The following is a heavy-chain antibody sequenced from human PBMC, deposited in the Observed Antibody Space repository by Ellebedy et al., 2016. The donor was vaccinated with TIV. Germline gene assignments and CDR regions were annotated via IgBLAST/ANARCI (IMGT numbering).Heavy chain of an antibody. CDR3: ARTIRSSPNWFDP. Sequence: AASVKVSCKASRYTFISYYMHWVRQAPGQGLEWMGIINPSGGSTSYAQKFQGRVTMTRDPSTSTVYMELSSLRSEDTAVYYCARTIRSSPNWFDPWGQGTLVTVSS. CDR2: INPSGGST. CDR1: RYTFISYY. V-gene: IGHV1-46*01. D-gene: IGHD2-2*01. J-gene: IGHJ5*02.